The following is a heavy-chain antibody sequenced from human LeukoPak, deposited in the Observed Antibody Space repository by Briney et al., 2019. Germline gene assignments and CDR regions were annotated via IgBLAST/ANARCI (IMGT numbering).Heavy chain of an antibody. CDR2: ISGSGGGT. D-gene: IGHD3-10*01. V-gene: IGHV3-23*01. CDR3: ARDSGSGSYLYYYYYGMDA. J-gene: IGHJ6*02. Sequence: GGSLRLSCAASGFTFSTYAMSWVRQAAGKGLEWVSLISGSGGGTYYADSVKGRFTISRDNAKNSLYLQMNSLRAEDTAVYYCARDSGSGSYLYYYYYGMDAWGQGTTVTVSS. CDR1: GFTFSTYA.